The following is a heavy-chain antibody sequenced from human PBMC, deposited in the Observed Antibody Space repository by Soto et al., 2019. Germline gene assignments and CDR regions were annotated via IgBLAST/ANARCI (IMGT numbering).Heavy chain of an antibody. J-gene: IGHJ4*02. D-gene: IGHD5-12*01. CDR2: ISSSSSYI. V-gene: IGHV3-21*01. CDR3: AREEWLRFFLY. Sequence: GGSLRLSCAASGSTFSSYSMNWVRQAPGKGLEWVSSISSSSSYIYYADSVKGRFTISRDNAKNSLYLQMNSLRAEDTAMYYCAREEWLRFFLYWGQGTLVTVSS. CDR1: GSTFSSYS.